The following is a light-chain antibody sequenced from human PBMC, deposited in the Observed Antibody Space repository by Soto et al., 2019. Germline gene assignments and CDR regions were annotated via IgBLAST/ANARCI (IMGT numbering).Light chain of an antibody. CDR3: QQSYTTPIT. J-gene: IGKJ5*01. CDR1: QAIRND. Sequence: AIQMTQSPSSLSASVGDRVIITCRASQAIRNDLGWYQQKPGKAPKLLIYTASTLQSGVPSRFSGSGSGADFTLTIRSLQPEDSATYFCQQSYTTPITFGQGTRLEIK. V-gene: IGKV1-6*01. CDR2: TAS.